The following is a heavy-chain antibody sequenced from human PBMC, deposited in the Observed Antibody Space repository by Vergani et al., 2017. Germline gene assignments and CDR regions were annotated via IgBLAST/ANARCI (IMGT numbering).Heavy chain of an antibody. CDR3: AKGAGEGYFDY. D-gene: IGHD3-10*01. Sequence: EVQLVESGGGLVQPGRSLRLSCAASGFTFDDYAMHWVRQAPGKGLEWVSGISGSGGSTYYADSVKGRFTISRDNSKNTLYLQMNSLRAEDTAVYYCAKGAGEGYFDYWGQGTLVTVSS. CDR2: ISGSGGST. J-gene: IGHJ4*02. V-gene: IGHV3-23*04. CDR1: GFTFDDYA.